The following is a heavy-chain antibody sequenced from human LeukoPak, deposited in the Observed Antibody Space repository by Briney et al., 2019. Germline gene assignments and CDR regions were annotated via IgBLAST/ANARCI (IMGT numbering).Heavy chain of an antibody. CDR1: GFTFSSYS. CDR3: ARAIWFGEYTIYYYYYMDV. V-gene: IGHV3-21*01. CDR2: ISSSSSYI. J-gene: IGHJ6*03. D-gene: IGHD3-10*01. Sequence: GGSLRLSCAASGFTFSSYSMNWVRQAPGKGLEWVSSISSSSSYIYYADSVKGRFTISRDNAKNSLYLQMNSLRAEDTAVYYCARAIWFGEYTIYYYYYMDVWGKGTTVTVSS.